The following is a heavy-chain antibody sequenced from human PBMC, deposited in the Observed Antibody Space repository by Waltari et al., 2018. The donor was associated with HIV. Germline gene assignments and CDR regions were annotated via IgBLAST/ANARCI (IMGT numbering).Heavy chain of an antibody. J-gene: IGHJ4*02. CDR1: GYTFTRYG. D-gene: IGHD5-12*01. CDR3: AREGGYDYGDD. CDR2: RSADNGDT. Sequence: QVQLVQSGAEVKKPGASVKVSCKASGYTFTRYGISWVRQAPGQGPEGMGWRSADNGDTPYAQRLQGRVTMPTDTSTSTAYMELRSLRSDDTAVYDCAREGGYDYGDDWGQGTLVTVSS. V-gene: IGHV1-18*01.